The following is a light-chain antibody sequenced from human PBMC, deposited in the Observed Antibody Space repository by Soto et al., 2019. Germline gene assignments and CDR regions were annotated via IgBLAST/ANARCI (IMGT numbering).Light chain of an antibody. V-gene: IGKV1D-16*01. CDR1: QGITIS. CDR2: AAS. CDR3: QQYNTYPIT. Sequence: DIQLTQSPSSVPASVGDRVTITSRASQGITISLAWYQQKPEEAHKSLIFAASSLKSGVPSRFSGSGSGTDFTLTISSLQPEDFGTYYCQQYNTYPITFGQVTRLEI. J-gene: IGKJ5*01.